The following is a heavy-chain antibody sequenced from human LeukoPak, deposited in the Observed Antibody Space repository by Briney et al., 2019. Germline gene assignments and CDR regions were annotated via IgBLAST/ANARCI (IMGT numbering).Heavy chain of an antibody. D-gene: IGHD2-15*01. CDR2: LSDSGGST. Sequence: GGSLRLSCAASGFTFTTYAMSWVRQAPGKGLEWVSGLSDSGGSTYYADSVKGRFTISRDNSKNTLYLQMNSLRVEDTAVYYCARDPYCTGGSCYHRFDYWGQGTLVTVSS. CDR3: ARDPYCTGGSCYHRFDY. J-gene: IGHJ4*02. V-gene: IGHV3-23*01. CDR1: GFTFTTYA.